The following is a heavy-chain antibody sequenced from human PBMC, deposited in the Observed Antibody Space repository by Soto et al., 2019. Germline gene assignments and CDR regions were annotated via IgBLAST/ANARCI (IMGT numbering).Heavy chain of an antibody. V-gene: IGHV3-15*07. D-gene: IGHD1-20*01. CDR3: TIKYKVVDYYGMDV. Sequence: GGSLRLSCAASDLSFSNAYINWVRQAPGKGLEWVGRIKSKTDGGTIDYAAPVKGRFIISRDDSSNTVYLQMNSLKTEDTAVYYCTIKYKVVDYYGMDVWGQGTTVTVSS. J-gene: IGHJ6*02. CDR2: IKSKTDGGTI. CDR1: DLSFSNAY.